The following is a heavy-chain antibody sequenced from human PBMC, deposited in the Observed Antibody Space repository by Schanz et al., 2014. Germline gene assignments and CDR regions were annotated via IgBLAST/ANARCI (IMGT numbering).Heavy chain of an antibody. CDR1: GFTFSSYG. J-gene: IGHJ4*02. V-gene: IGHV3-33*01. CDR2: IWYDGSNK. CDR3: ARDGDFDY. Sequence: QVQLVESGGGVVQPGRSLRLSCAASGFTFSSYGMHWVRQAPGKGLEWVAIIWYDGSNKYYAESVKGRFTISRDNPKNTLFLQMSSLRAEDTAVYYCARDGDFDYWGQGTLVTGSS.